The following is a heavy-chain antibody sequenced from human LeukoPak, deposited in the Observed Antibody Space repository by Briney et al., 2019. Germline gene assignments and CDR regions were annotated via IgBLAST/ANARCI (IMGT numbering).Heavy chain of an antibody. Sequence: PSETLSLTCTVSGGSISTGNYHWTWIRQPAGKGLEWIGRVYASGRTNYNPSLKSRVTISIDTSKNQFSLKLSSVTAADTAMYYCARGVGYWSQGTLFTVSS. D-gene: IGHD2-15*01. CDR3: ARGVGY. CDR2: VYASGRT. CDR1: GGSISTGNYH. V-gene: IGHV4-61*02. J-gene: IGHJ4*02.